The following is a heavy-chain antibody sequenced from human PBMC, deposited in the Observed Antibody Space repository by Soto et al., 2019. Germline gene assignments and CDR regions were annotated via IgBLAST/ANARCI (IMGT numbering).Heavy chain of an antibody. J-gene: IGHJ6*02. D-gene: IGHD2-21*02. CDR1: GGSFSGYY. CDR3: ARGLAWVVTAIPYGMDV. CDR2: INHSGST. V-gene: IGHV4-34*01. Sequence: SETLSLTCAVYGGSFSGYYWSWIRQPPGKGLEWIGEINHSGSTNYNPSLKSRVTISVDTSKSQFSLKLSSVTAADTAVYYCARGLAWVVTAIPYGMDVWGQGTTVTVSS.